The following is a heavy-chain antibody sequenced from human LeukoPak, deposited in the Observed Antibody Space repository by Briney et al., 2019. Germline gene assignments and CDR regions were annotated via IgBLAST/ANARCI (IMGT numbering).Heavy chain of an antibody. CDR3: ARISMVRGVIVYFDY. CDR1: GFSLSPNGMC. J-gene: IGHJ4*02. D-gene: IGHD3-10*01. Sequence: SGPTLVNPTQTLTLTCTFSGFSLSPNGMCVSWLRQPPGKALEWLARIDWDDDKYYSTSLKTRLTISKDTSKNQVVLTMTNMDPVDTATYYCARISMVRGVIVYFDYWGQGSLVTVSS. V-gene: IGHV2-70*11. CDR2: IDWDDDK.